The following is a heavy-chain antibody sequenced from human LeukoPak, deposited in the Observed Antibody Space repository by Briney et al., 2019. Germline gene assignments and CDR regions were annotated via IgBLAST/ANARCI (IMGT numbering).Heavy chain of an antibody. CDR2: ISPNSGGS. CDR1: GGTFSSYA. Sequence: ASVKVSCKASGGTFSSYAISWVRQAPGQGLEWMGWISPNSGGSNSAQKFQGRVTMTRDTSISTAYMELSSLISDDTAVYYCARGSLTYYDSSGYYYRAFDIWGQGTMVTVSS. V-gene: IGHV1-2*02. D-gene: IGHD3-22*01. J-gene: IGHJ3*02. CDR3: ARGSLTYYDSSGYYYRAFDI.